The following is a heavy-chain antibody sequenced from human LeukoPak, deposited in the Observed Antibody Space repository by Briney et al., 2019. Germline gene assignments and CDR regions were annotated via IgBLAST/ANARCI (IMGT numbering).Heavy chain of an antibody. CDR2: IWYDGSNK. CDR1: GFTFSSYG. Sequence: GGSLRLSCAASGFTFSSYGMHWVRQAPGKGLEWVAVIWYDGSNKYYADSVKGRFTISRDNSKNTLYLQMNSLRAEDTAVYYCARDLDGGRYYDFWSGPNKASMDVWGQGTTVTVSS. CDR3: ARDLDGGRYYDFWSGPNKASMDV. J-gene: IGHJ6*02. D-gene: IGHD3-3*01. V-gene: IGHV3-33*01.